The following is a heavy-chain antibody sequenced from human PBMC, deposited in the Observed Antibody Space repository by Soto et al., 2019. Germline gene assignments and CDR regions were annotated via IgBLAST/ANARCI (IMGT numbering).Heavy chain of an antibody. CDR1: GGTFSSYT. D-gene: IGHD5-12*01. V-gene: IGHV1-69*02. J-gene: IGHJ5*02. Sequence: QVQLVQSGAEVQKPGSSVKVSCKASGGTFSSYTISWVRQAPGQGLEWMGRIIPILGIANYAQKFQGRVSITADKSTSTAYKELSSRRPEDTAVYYCAPYKDIVATDAWFDPGGQGTLVTVSS. CDR3: APYKDIVATDAWFDP. CDR2: IIPILGIA.